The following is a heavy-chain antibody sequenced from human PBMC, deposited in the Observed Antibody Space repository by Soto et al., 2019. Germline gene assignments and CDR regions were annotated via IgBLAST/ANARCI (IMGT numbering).Heavy chain of an antibody. V-gene: IGHV3-15*07. Sequence: EVQLVESGGGLVKPGGSLRLSCAASGFTFSNAWMNWVRQAPGKGLEWVGRIKSKTDGGTTDYAAPVKGRFTISRDDSKNTLYLQMNSLKTEDTAVYYCTTLDPVTTDDYYGMDVWGQGTTVTVSS. J-gene: IGHJ6*02. CDR2: IKSKTDGGTT. D-gene: IGHD4-17*01. CDR1: GFTFSNAW. CDR3: TTLDPVTTDDYYGMDV.